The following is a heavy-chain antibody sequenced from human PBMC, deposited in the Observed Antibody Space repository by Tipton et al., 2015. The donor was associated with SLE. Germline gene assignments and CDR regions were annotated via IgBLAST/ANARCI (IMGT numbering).Heavy chain of an antibody. Sequence: GSLRLSCAASGFTFSGYAMHWVRQAPGKGLEWVSAISGSGGSTYYADSVKGRFTISRDNSKNSLYLQMNSLRAEDTAVYYCARDSGYDYWYFDLWGRGTLVTVSS. CDR2: ISGSGGST. V-gene: IGHV3-23*01. CDR3: ARDSGYDYWYFDL. CDR1: GFTFSGYA. J-gene: IGHJ2*01. D-gene: IGHD5-12*01.